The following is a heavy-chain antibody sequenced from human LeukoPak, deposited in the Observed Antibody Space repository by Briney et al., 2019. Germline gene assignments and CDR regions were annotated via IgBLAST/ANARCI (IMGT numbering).Heavy chain of an antibody. CDR2: LYHGGAT. Sequence: SETLSLSRTVSGVSISDNYWSWIRQSAGKGLDWLGRLYHGGATNINPSFSTRLPMSVDTSKRRFSLNLYSVTAPDTAVYYCATGGRDGPNYWGQGTLVTVYS. CDR3: ATGGRDGPNY. CDR1: GVSISDNY. J-gene: IGHJ4*02. D-gene: IGHD5-24*01. V-gene: IGHV4-4*07.